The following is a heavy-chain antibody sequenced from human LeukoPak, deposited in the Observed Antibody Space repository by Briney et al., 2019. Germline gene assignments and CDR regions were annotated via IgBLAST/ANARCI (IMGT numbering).Heavy chain of an antibody. J-gene: IGHJ1*01. CDR3: AHGSAQYYEY. Sequence: GGSLRLSWAVSGLTLSNVWMNWVRQAPGKGLEWVGRIRSQTAGGTTDFAAPVKGRFSISRDDSKNSLYLQMNSLTSEDTAVYYCAHGSAQYYEYWGQGTLVTVSS. CDR1: GLTLSNVW. D-gene: IGHD2-15*01. V-gene: IGHV3-15*07. CDR2: IRSQTAGGTT.